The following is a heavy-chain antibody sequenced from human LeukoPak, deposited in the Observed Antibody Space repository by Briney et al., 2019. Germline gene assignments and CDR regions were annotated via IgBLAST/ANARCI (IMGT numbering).Heavy chain of an antibody. J-gene: IGHJ3*02. CDR3: AREVEYYDSSGYRPHAFDI. V-gene: IGHV4-39*02. D-gene: IGHD3-22*01. CDR1: GGSTIRSNHY. Sequence: PSGSLSLTCTGSGGSTIRSNHYWGSTPQPPGDGMGWFWGSSYRGGTAYNPSLRSRVTISVDTSKNQFSLKVNSVTAADTAVYYCAREVEYYDSSGYRPHAFDIWGQGTLVTVSS. CDR2: SSYRGGT.